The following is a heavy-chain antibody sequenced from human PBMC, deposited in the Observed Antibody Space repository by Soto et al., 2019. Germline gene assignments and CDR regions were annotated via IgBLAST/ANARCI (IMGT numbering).Heavy chain of an antibody. CDR2: ISYDGSNK. CDR3: ARDRAGFGDTLDS. Sequence: QVQLVESGGGVVQPGRSLRLSCAASGFTFSSYAMHWVRRAPGKGLQWVAVISYDGSNKYYADSVKGRFTISRDNSKNTLYLQMNSLRAEDTAAYYCARDRAGFGDTLDSWGQGTLVTVSS. J-gene: IGHJ4*02. CDR1: GFTFSSYA. D-gene: IGHD3-10*01. V-gene: IGHV3-30-3*01.